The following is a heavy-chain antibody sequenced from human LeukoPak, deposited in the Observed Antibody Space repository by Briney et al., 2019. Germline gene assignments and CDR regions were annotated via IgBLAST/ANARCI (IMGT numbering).Heavy chain of an antibody. J-gene: IGHJ4*02. V-gene: IGHV3-48*03. CDR1: GFTFSSYE. Sequence: GGSLRLPCAASGFTFSSYEMNWVRQAPGKGLEWVSYISTSGSTIYYADSVKGRFTISRDNAKNSLYLQMNSPRAEDTAVYYCARDCTNGVCYFPYYFDSWGQGTLVTVSS. D-gene: IGHD2-8*01. CDR2: ISTSGSTI. CDR3: ARDCTNGVCYFPYYFDS.